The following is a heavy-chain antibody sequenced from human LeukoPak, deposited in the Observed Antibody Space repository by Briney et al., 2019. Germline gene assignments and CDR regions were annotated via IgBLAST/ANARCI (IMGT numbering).Heavy chain of an antibody. Sequence: GASVKVSCKASGYTFTDYYMHWMRQAPGQGLEWMGWINPIRGGTKYAQKFQGRVTMTRDSSISTAYMELSRLRSDDTAVYYCARLSGSYESHFDYWGQGTLVTVSS. V-gene: IGHV1-2*02. J-gene: IGHJ4*02. CDR2: INPIRGGT. CDR1: GYTFTDYY. D-gene: IGHD1-26*01. CDR3: ARLSGSYESHFDY.